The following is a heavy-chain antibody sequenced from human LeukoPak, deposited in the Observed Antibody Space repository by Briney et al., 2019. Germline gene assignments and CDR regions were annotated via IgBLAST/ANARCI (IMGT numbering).Heavy chain of an antibody. Sequence: GGSLRLSCAASGFTFDDYAMLWVRQAPGKGLEWVSGISWNSGSIGYADSVKGRFTISRDNAKNSLYLQMNSLGAEDTAVYYCARAVYYYDSSHPDAFDIWGQGTMVTVSS. J-gene: IGHJ3*02. CDR1: GFTFDDYA. V-gene: IGHV3-9*01. D-gene: IGHD3-22*01. CDR2: ISWNSGSI. CDR3: ARAVYYYDSSHPDAFDI.